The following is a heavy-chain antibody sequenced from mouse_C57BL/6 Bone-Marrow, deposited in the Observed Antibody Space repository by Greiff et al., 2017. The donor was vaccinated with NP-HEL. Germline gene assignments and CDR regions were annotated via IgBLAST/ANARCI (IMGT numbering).Heavy chain of an antibody. Sequence: EVQLQQSGPELVKPGASVKMSCKASGYTFTDYNMHWVKQSHGKSLEWIGYINPNNGGTSYNQKFKGKATLTVNKSSSTAYMELRSLTSEDSAVYYCASHYEYDDAMDYWGQGTSVTVSS. J-gene: IGHJ4*01. V-gene: IGHV1-22*01. CDR3: ASHYEYDDAMDY. CDR2: INPNNGGT. CDR1: GYTFTDYN. D-gene: IGHD2-4*01.